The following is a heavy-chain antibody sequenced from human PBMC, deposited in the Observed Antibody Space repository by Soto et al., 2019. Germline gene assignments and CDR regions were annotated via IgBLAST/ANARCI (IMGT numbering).Heavy chain of an antibody. Sequence: SETLSLTCTVSGGSISSSSYYWGWIRQPPGKGLEWIGSIYYSGSTYYNPSLKSRVTISVDTSKNQFSLKLSSVTAADTAVYYCARDPGIAARRAYYYYYYGMDVWGQGTTVT. V-gene: IGHV4-39*02. D-gene: IGHD6-6*01. CDR3: ARDPGIAARRAYYYYYYGMDV. J-gene: IGHJ6*02. CDR2: IYYSGST. CDR1: GGSISSSSYY.